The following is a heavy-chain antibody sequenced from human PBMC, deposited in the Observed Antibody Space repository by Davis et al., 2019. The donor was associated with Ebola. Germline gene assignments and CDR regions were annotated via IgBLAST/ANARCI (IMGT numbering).Heavy chain of an antibody. CDR3: ARVYCSGGSCYGRPMDV. V-gene: IGHV1-3*01. CDR2: INAGNGNT. Sequence: AASVKVSCKASGYTFTSYALHWVRQAPGQRLEWMGWINAGNGNTKYSQKFQGRVTITRDTSASTAYMELSSLRSEDTAVYYCARVYCSGGSCYGRPMDVWGQGTTVTVSS. CDR1: GYTFTSYA. J-gene: IGHJ6*02. D-gene: IGHD2-15*01.